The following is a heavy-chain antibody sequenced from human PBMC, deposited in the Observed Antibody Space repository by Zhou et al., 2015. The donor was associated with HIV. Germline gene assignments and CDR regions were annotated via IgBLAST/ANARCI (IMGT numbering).Heavy chain of an antibody. D-gene: IGHD1-26*01. Sequence: QVQLVQSGAEVKKPGSSVKVSCKASGDTLSSYAINWMRQATGQRPEWMGWMNTNGGQTGYAQKFQGRVTMTRDTSINTAYMELSGLTSEDTAIYYCTRGRWEVPDAYWGQGSLVTVSP. CDR3: TRGRWEVPDAY. V-gene: IGHV1-8*02. CDR2: MNTNGGQT. J-gene: IGHJ4*02. CDR1: GDTLSSYA.